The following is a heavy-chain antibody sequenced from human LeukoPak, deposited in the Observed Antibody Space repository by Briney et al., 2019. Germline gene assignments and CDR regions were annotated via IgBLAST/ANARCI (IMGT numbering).Heavy chain of an antibody. J-gene: IGHJ4*02. CDR3: ARGSSSWSPDFDY. D-gene: IGHD6-13*01. V-gene: IGHV4-59*01. Sequence: SETLSLTCTVSGDSISSYYWSWIRQPPGKKLEWIGYIYNTGSTSYNPSPKRRVPISVDTSQNQFSLKVTSVTAADTAVYYCARGSSSWSPDFDYWGQGTLVTVSS. CDR1: GDSISSYY. CDR2: IYNTGST.